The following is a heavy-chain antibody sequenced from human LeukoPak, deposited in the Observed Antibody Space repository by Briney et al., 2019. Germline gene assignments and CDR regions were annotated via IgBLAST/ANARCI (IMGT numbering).Heavy chain of an antibody. J-gene: IGHJ6*03. CDR2: ISGSGGST. CDR1: GFTFSSYG. D-gene: IGHD3-22*01. CDR3: AKYGGFFDSSGYKYYYYMDV. Sequence: GGSLRLSCAASGFTFSSYGMSWVRQAPGKGLEWVSAISGSGGSTYYADSVKGRFTISRDNSKNTLYLQMNSLRAEDTAVYYCAKYGGFFDSSGYKYYYYMDVWGKGTTVTVSS. V-gene: IGHV3-23*01.